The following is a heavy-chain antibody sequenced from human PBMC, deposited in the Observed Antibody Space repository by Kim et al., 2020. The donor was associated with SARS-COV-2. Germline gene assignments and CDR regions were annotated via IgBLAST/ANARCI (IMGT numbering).Heavy chain of an antibody. Sequence: GESLKISCKGSGYSFTSYWIGWVRQMPGKGLEWMGIIYPGDSDTRYSPSFQGQVTISADKSISTAYLQWSSLKASDTAMYYCARGSITIFGVVIIPNQDAFDIWGQGTMVTVSS. J-gene: IGHJ3*02. V-gene: IGHV5-51*01. CDR1: GYSFTSYW. CDR2: IYPGDSDT. D-gene: IGHD3-3*01. CDR3: ARGSITIFGVVIIPNQDAFDI.